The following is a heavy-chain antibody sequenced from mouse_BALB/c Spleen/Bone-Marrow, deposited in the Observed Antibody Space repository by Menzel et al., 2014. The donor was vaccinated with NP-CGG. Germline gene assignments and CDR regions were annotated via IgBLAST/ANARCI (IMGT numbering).Heavy chain of an antibody. CDR1: GSNIKDTY. J-gene: IGHJ4*01. V-gene: IGHV14-3*02. Sequence: EVHLVESGAELVKPGASVKLSCTASGSNIKDTYMHWVKQRPEQGLEWIGRIDPANGDTKYDPKFQGKATITADASSNTAYLQLSSLTSEDTAVYYCARYLIFYDYDEAMDYWGQGTSVTVSS. D-gene: IGHD2-4*01. CDR2: IDPANGDT. CDR3: ARYLIFYDYDEAMDY.